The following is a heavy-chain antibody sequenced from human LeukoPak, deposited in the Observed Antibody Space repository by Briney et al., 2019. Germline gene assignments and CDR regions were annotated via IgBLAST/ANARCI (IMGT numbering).Heavy chain of an antibody. V-gene: IGHV3-23*01. Sequence: PGGSLRLSCAASGFTFSSYAMSWVRQAPGKGLEWVSAISGSGGSTYYADSVKGRFTISRDNSKNTLYLQMNSLRAEDTAVYYCAKGYCSSTSCPLDYWGQGTLVTVSS. CDR3: AKGYCSSTSCPLDY. CDR1: GFTFSSYA. CDR2: ISGSGGST. J-gene: IGHJ4*02. D-gene: IGHD2-2*01.